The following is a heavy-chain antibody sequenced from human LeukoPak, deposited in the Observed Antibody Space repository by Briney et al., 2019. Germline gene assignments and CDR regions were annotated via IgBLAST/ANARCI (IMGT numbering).Heavy chain of an antibody. V-gene: IGHV1-18*04. CDR1: GYTFTGYY. CDR2: ISAYNGNT. Sequence: GASVKVSCKASGYTFTGYYMHWVRQAPGQGLEWMGWISAYNGNTNYAQKLQGRVTMTTDTSTSTAYMELRSLRSDDTAVYYCARDLALGYCSSTSCYMVDYWGQGTLVTVSS. CDR3: ARDLALGYCSSTSCYMVDY. D-gene: IGHD2-2*02. J-gene: IGHJ4*02.